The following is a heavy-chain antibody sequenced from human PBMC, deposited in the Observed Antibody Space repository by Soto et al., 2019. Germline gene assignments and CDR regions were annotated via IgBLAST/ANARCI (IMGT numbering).Heavy chain of an antibody. CDR1: GASISVHSYY. Sequence: QLQLQEAGPGLVTPSQALSLTCTVSGASISVHSYYWTWIRQPPGKGLEWIGSSYYSGTTYFNPSLKGRAPISVDRSKNNFSRRLTSVTAANTAIYYCTRRYIWKNNNSNPWGPGAWSPSPQ. D-gene: IGHD1-1*01. CDR2: SYYSGTT. V-gene: IGHV4-39*01. J-gene: IGHJ5*02. CDR3: TRRYIWKNNNSNP.